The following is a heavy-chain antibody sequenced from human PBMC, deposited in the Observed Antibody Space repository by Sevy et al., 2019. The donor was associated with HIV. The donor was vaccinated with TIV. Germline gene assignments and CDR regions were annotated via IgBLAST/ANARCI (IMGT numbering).Heavy chain of an antibody. J-gene: IGHJ4*02. CDR1: GFTFSDHD. V-gene: IGHV3-11*01. Sequence: GGSLRLSCAVSGFTFSDHDMSWIRQAPGKGLEWVSYISSSGSNIYYADSVKGRFTISRDNAKNSLYLQMNSLRAEDTAVYYCARVPYWGQGTLVIVSS. CDR2: ISSSGSNI. CDR3: ARVPY.